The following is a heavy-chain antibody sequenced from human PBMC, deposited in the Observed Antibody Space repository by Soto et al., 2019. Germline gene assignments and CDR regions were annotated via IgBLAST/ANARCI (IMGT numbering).Heavy chain of an antibody. V-gene: IGHV3-9*01. CDR1: GFTFDDYA. D-gene: IGHD3-16*01. CDR2: ISWNSGSI. J-gene: IGHJ4*02. CDR3: ARNGGLKGAYDLGFDY. Sequence: GGSLRLSCAASGFTFDDYAMHWVRQAPGKGLEWVSGISWNSGSIGYADSVKGRFTISRDNAKNSLYLQMNSLRAEDTALYYCARNGGLKGAYDLGFDYWGQGTLVTVSS.